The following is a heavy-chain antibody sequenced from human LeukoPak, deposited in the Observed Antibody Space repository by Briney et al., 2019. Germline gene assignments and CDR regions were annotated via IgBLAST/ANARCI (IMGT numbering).Heavy chain of an antibody. CDR3: AKGAEEQLWTRFDY. CDR2: ISGGGGRT. V-gene: IGHV3-23*01. J-gene: IGHJ4*02. CDR1: GFTFSAYW. D-gene: IGHD5-18*01. Sequence: GGSLRLSCAASGFTFSAYWMHWVRQAPGKGLEWVSAISGGGGRTYYADSVKGRFTISRDNSKNTLYLQMNSLRVEDTAVYYCAKGAEEQLWTRFDYWGQGTLVTVSS.